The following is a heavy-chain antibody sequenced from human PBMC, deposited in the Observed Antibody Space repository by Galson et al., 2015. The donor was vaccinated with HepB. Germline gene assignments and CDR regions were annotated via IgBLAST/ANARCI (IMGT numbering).Heavy chain of an antibody. CDR1: GFTFSRYG. D-gene: IGHD1-14*01. CDR3: ARVNRPYAFGWFDP. V-gene: IGHV3-33*01. CDR2: IWYDGSNK. Sequence: SLRLSCAASGFTFSRYGMHWVRQAPGKGLEWVAVIWYDGSNKYYADSVKGRFTISRDNSKNTLHLQMNSLRAEDTAVYYCARVNRPYAFGWFDPWGQGTLVTVSS. J-gene: IGHJ5*02.